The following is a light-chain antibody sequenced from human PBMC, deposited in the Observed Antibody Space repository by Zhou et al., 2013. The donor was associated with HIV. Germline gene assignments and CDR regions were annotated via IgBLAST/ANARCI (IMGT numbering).Light chain of an antibody. CDR2: AAS. J-gene: IGKJ1*01. V-gene: IGKV3-20*01. Sequence: EIVLTQSPGTLSLSPGERATLFCRASQSVSSSYIAWYQQKPGQAPRLLIYAASTRATGIPDRFSGSGSGTDFTLTISRLEPEDFAVYYCQQYGSSPFGQGTKVEIK. CDR1: QSVSSSY. CDR3: QQYGSSP.